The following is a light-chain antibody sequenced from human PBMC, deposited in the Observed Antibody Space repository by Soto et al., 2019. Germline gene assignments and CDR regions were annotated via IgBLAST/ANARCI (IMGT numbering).Light chain of an antibody. Sequence: EIVLTQSPGTLSLSPGERATLSCRASQGVSSNFIAWYQQIPGQAPRLLIYATSTRATGIPDRFSGSGSGTDFTLTVNRLEPEDFAVYYCQQYVSSPLTFGGGTEVEIK. V-gene: IGKV3-20*01. J-gene: IGKJ4*01. CDR2: ATS. CDR3: QQYVSSPLT. CDR1: QGVSSNF.